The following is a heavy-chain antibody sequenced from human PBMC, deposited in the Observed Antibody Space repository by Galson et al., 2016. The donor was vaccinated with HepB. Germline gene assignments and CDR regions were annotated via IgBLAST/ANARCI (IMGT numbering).Heavy chain of an antibody. Sequence: SVKVSCKASGGPFSSYTINWVRQAPGQGLEWMGRIIPILGIVDYAQKFQGRVTITADKYTTTAYMELSSLRSEDTAMSYCARPPMFASDANWYFDLWGRGTPVTVSS. J-gene: IGHJ2*01. CDR3: ARPPMFASDANWYFDL. V-gene: IGHV1-69*02. D-gene: IGHD3-10*02. CDR1: GGPFSSYT. CDR2: IIPILGIV.